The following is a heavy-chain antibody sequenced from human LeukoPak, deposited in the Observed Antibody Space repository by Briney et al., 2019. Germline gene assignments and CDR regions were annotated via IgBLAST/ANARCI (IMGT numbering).Heavy chain of an antibody. CDR3: ARVPAGDYRYFDY. Sequence: SETLSLTCTVSGGSISSYYWSWIRQPPGKGLEWIGYVYYSGSTDYNPSLKSRITISVDTSNNEFSLKLSSVTAADTAVYYCARVPAGDYRYFDYWGQGTLVTVSS. CDR2: VYYSGST. V-gene: IGHV4-59*01. CDR1: GGSISSYY. D-gene: IGHD4-17*01. J-gene: IGHJ4*02.